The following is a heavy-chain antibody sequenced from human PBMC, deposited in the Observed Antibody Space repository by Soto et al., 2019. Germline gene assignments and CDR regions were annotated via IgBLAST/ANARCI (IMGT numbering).Heavy chain of an antibody. CDR3: AKEQEGYYGSGADYYGMDV. J-gene: IGHJ6*02. Sequence: GGSLRLSCAASGFTFSSYGMHWVRQAPGKGLEWVAVISYDGSNKYYADSVKGRFTISRDNSKNTLYLQMNSLRAEDTAVYYCAKEQEGYYGSGADYYGMDVWGQGTTVTVSS. V-gene: IGHV3-30*18. CDR1: GFTFSSYG. CDR2: ISYDGSNK. D-gene: IGHD3-10*01.